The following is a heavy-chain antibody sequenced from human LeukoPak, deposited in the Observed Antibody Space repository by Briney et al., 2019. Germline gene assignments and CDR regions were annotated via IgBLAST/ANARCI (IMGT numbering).Heavy chain of an antibody. CDR1: GFTFSSYS. CDR3: ARSPLSLLLWFGELLLDY. Sequence: GGSLRLSCAGSGFTFSSYSMNWVRQAPGKGLEWVSSISSSSSYIYYADSVKGRFTISRDNAKNSLYLQMNSLRAEDTAVYYCARSPLSLLLWFGELLLDYWGQGTLVTVSS. J-gene: IGHJ4*02. V-gene: IGHV3-21*01. CDR2: ISSSSSYI. D-gene: IGHD3-10*01.